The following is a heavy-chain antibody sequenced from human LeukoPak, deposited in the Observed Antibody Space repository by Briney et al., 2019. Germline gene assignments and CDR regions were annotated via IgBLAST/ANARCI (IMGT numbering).Heavy chain of an antibody. CDR1: GGTFSSYA. D-gene: IGHD5-18*01. Sequence: SVKVSCKASGGTFSSYAISCVRQAPGQGLEWMGGIIPIFGTANYAQKFQGRVTITADESTSTAYMELSSLRSEDTAVYYCARHRDTAMVPPFDYWGQGTLVTVSS. J-gene: IGHJ4*02. CDR2: IIPIFGTA. CDR3: ARHRDTAMVPPFDY. V-gene: IGHV1-69*13.